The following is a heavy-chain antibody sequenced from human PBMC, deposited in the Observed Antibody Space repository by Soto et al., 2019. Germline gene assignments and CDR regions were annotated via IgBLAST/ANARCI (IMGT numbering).Heavy chain of an antibody. J-gene: IGHJ6*02. V-gene: IGHV5-51*01. D-gene: IGHD3-10*01. CDR1: GYSFTSYW. CDR3: AGGGVRGVITRTRDYYGMDV. Sequence: GESLKISCKGSGYSFTSYWIGWVRQMPGKGLEWMGIIYPGDSDTRYSPSFQGQVTISADKSISTAYLQWSSLKASDTAWYYCAGGGVRGVITRTRDYYGMDVWGQGTTVTVSS. CDR2: IYPGDSDT.